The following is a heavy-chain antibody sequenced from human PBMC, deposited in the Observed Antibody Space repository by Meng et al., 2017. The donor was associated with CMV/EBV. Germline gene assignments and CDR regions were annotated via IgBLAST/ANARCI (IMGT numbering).Heavy chain of an antibody. D-gene: IGHD3-16*01. V-gene: IGHV3-30-3*01. Sequence: QGQLVESGGGPVQSGRFLRPPCAASGLTFSSHAMPWVRQAPGKGLEWVAVISYDGSNKYYADSVKGRFTISRDNSKNTLYLQMNSLRAEDTAVYYCARARPLMDYWGQGALVTVSS. CDR3: ARARPLMDY. CDR2: ISYDGSNK. CDR1: GLTFSSHA. J-gene: IGHJ4*02.